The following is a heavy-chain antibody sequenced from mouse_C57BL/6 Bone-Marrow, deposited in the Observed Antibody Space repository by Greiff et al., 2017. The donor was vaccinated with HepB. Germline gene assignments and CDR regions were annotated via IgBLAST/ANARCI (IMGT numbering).Heavy chain of an antibody. CDR1: GYTFTSYW. D-gene: IGHD4-1*01. CDR3: AREVKLLLGRGAMDY. CDR2: IHPNSGST. V-gene: IGHV1-64*01. Sequence: QVQLQQPGAELVKPGASVKLSCKASGYTFTSYWMHWVKQRPGQGLEWIGMIHPNSGSTNYNEKFKSKATLTVDKSSSTAYMQLSSLTSEDSAVYYCAREVKLLLGRGAMDYWGQGTSVTVSS. J-gene: IGHJ4*01.